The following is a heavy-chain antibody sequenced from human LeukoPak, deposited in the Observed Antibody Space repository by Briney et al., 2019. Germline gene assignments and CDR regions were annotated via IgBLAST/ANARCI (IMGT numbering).Heavy chain of an antibody. D-gene: IGHD6-13*01. CDR2: IYYSGST. CDR3: ARGQTGIAAAGTIGFQH. CDR1: GGSISSYY. Sequence: PSETLSLTCTVSGGSISSYYWSWIRQPPGKGLEWIGYIYYSGSTNYNPSLKSRVTISVDTSKNQFSLKLSSVTAADTAVYYCARGQTGIAAAGTIGFQHWGQGTLVTVSS. V-gene: IGHV4-59*01. J-gene: IGHJ1*01.